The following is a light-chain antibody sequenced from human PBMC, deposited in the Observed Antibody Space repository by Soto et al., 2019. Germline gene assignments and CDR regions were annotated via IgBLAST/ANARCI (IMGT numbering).Light chain of an antibody. J-gene: IGKJ3*01. Sequence: DIQMTQSPSSLSASVGDRVTITCRASQNISSYLNWYQQKPGKAPKLLIYAASTLQSGVPSRFSGGGSGTDFTLPISSLQPEDFATYYCQQSYNTPVTFGPGTKVDIK. CDR1: QNISSY. CDR2: AAS. V-gene: IGKV1-39*01. CDR3: QQSYNTPVT.